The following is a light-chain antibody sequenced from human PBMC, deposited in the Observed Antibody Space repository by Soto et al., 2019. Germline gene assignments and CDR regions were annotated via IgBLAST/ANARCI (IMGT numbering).Light chain of an antibody. CDR2: EVS. CDR3: SSYTSSSSYV. V-gene: IGLV2-14*01. CDR1: NSDVGGYNY. Sequence: QSALTQPASVSGSPGQSITISCTGTNSDVGGYNYVSWYQQLPGKAPKLMIYEVSHRPSGVSNRFSGSKSGNTASLTISGLQAEDEADYYCSSYTSSSSYVFGTGTKVTVL. J-gene: IGLJ1*01.